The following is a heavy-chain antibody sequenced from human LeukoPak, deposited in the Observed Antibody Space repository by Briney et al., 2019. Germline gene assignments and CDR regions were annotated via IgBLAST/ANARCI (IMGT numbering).Heavy chain of an antibody. CDR1: GGSISSSSYY. CDR2: IYYSGST. J-gene: IGHJ4*02. CDR3: ARGWTSLDY. D-gene: IGHD3/OR15-3a*01. V-gene: IGHV4-39*07. Sequence: SETLSLTCTVSGGSISSSSYYWGWIRQPPGKGLEWIGSIYYSGSTYYNPSLKSRVTISVDTPKNQFSLQLNSVTPEDTAVYYCARGWTSLDYWGQGTLVTVSS.